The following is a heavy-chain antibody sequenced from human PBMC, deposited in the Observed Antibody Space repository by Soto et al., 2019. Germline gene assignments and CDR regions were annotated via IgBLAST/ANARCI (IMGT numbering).Heavy chain of an antibody. V-gene: IGHV3-30-3*01. D-gene: IGHD2-15*01. CDR1: GFSFSISP. CDR3: AREFCSGGNCYTYYFDP. Sequence: GASLRLSCAASGFSFSISPMHWVRQAPGKGPEWVALISYDGTNKFYADSVKGRFTISRDNAKSTLFLQMNSLRDEDTAVYYCAREFCSGGNCYTYYFDPWGQGIPVTVSS. J-gene: IGHJ5*02. CDR2: ISYDGTNK.